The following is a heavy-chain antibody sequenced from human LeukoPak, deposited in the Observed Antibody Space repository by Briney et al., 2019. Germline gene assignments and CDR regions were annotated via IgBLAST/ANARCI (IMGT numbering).Heavy chain of an antibody. V-gene: IGHV3-13*01. CDR2: VGTAGDT. CDR3: AREVYGGNQDAFDI. Sequence: GGSLRLSCAASGFTFSNYGMHWVRQATGKGLEWVSSVGTAGDTDYPDSVKGRFTISRENAKNSLYLQMDSLRPEDTAVYYCAREVYGGNQDAFDIWGQGTMVSVSS. CDR1: GFTFSNYG. D-gene: IGHD4-23*01. J-gene: IGHJ3*02.